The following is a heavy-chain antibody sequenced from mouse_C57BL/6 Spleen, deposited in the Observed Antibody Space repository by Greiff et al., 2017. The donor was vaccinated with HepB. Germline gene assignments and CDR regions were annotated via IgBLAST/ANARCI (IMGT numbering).Heavy chain of an antibody. Sequence: VQLKESGGGLVKPGGSLKLSCAASGFTFSDYGMHWVRQAPEKGLEWVAYISSGSSTIYYADTVKGRITISRDNAKNTLFLQMTSLRSEDTAMYYCARGGTTVVYFDDWGQGTTLTVSS. CDR2: ISSGSSTI. J-gene: IGHJ2*01. D-gene: IGHD1-1*01. CDR3: ARGGTTVVYFDD. V-gene: IGHV5-17*01. CDR1: GFTFSDYG.